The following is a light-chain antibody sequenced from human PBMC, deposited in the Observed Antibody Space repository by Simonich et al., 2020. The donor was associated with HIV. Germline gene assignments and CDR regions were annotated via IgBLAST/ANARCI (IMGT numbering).Light chain of an antibody. CDR3: QQYNSYPWT. V-gene: IGKV1-5*03. CDR1: QSVSSW. J-gene: IGKJ1*01. CDR2: KAS. Sequence: DIQMTQSPSTLFESVGDRVTITCRASQSVSSWLAWYQQNPGKAPKLLIYKASSLESGVPSRFSGSGSGTEFTLTISSLQPDDFATYYCQQYNSYPWTFGQGTKVEIK.